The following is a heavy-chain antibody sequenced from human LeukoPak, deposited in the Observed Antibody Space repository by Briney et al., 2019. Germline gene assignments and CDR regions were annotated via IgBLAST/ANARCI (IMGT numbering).Heavy chain of an antibody. Sequence: PGGSLRLFCAASGFTFSSYSMNWVRQTPGKGLEWVANINQAGSDKNYVDSVKGRFTISRDNGKNSLYLQMNSLRAEDTALYYCARDYYTSGSHWGQGTLVIVSS. CDR1: GFTFSSYS. CDR3: ARDYYTSGSH. CDR2: INQAGSDK. J-gene: IGHJ4*02. V-gene: IGHV3-7*01. D-gene: IGHD3-10*01.